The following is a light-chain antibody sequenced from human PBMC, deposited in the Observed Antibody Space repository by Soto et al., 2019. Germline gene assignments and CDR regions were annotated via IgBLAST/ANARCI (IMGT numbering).Light chain of an antibody. CDR3: QQYGDGNSPRYS. V-gene: IGKV3-20*01. Sequence: EIVLTQSPGTLSLSPGERVTLSCRASQSVNSNYLAWYQQKPGQAPRLLIYGTSSRATDIPDRFSGSGPGTDFTLTISRLEPEDFAVYYCQQYGDGNSPRYSFGQGTKLEIK. CDR2: GTS. J-gene: IGKJ2*03. CDR1: QSVNSNY.